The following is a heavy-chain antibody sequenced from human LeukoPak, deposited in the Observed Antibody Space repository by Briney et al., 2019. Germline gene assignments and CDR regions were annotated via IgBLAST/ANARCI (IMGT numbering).Heavy chain of an antibody. Sequence: AASVKVSCKASGYTFTSYYMHWVRQAPGQGLEWMGIINPSGGGTNYAQKFQGRVTITADKSTSTAYMELSSLRSEDTAVYYCARGWVAPVLDVWGQGTTVTVSS. CDR3: ARGWVAPVLDV. V-gene: IGHV1-46*01. J-gene: IGHJ6*02. D-gene: IGHD1-26*01. CDR2: INPSGGGT. CDR1: GYTFTSYY.